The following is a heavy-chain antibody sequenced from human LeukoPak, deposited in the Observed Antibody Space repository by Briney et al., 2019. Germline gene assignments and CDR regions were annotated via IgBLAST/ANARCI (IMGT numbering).Heavy chain of an antibody. CDR1: GGSFSGYY. CDR2: INHSGST. J-gene: IGHJ4*02. CDR3: ARGTKWELLSGLDY. V-gene: IGHV4-34*01. Sequence: SETLSLTCAVYGGSFSGYYWSWIRQPPGKGLEWIGEINHSGSTNYNPSLKSRVTISVDTSKNQFSLKLSSVTAADTAVYYCARGTKWELLSGLDYWGQGTLVTVSS. D-gene: IGHD1-26*01.